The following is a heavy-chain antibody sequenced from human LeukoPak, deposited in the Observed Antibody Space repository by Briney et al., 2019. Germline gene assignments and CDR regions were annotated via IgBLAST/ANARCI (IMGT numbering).Heavy chain of an antibody. V-gene: IGHV3-30*18. CDR2: IAYDGSNK. J-gene: IGHJ6*02. D-gene: IGHD5-12*01. CDR1: GLTFSSYG. Sequence: GGSLRLSCAASGLTFSSYGMHWVRQAPGKGLEWVAVIAYDGSNKYYADSVKGRFTISRDNAKNTLYLQMNSLRAEDTAVYYCAKGKGGYDYYYYYGMDVWGQGTTVTVSS. CDR3: AKGKGGYDYYYYYGMDV.